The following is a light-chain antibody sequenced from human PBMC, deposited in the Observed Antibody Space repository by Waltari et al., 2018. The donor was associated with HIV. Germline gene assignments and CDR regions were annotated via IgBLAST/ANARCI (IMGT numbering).Light chain of an antibody. CDR1: SSNIGAGYH. J-gene: IGLJ1*01. CDR3: QSHDSSLSGYV. Sequence: QSVLTQPPSVSGAPGQRVTISCTGSSSNIGAGYHVHWYRQLPGTAPKLPINGNSNRPCGGHDLFSGCKSGTSASLAITELQAEDEADYHCQSHDSSLSGYVFGTGTKVTVL. CDR2: GNS. V-gene: IGLV1-40*01.